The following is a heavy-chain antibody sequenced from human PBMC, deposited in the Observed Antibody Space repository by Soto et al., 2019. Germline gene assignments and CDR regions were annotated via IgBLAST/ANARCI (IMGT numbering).Heavy chain of an antibody. J-gene: IGHJ6*02. D-gene: IGHD6-19*01. CDR1: GFTFSSYG. V-gene: IGHV3-30*18. Sequence: GGSLRLSCAASGFTFSSYGMHWVRQAPGKGLEWVAVISYDGSNKYYADSVKGRFTISRDNSKNTLYLQMNSLRAEDTAVYYCAKDRSEEVAGTSGGMDVWGQGTTVTVSS. CDR3: AKDRSEEVAGTSGGMDV. CDR2: ISYDGSNK.